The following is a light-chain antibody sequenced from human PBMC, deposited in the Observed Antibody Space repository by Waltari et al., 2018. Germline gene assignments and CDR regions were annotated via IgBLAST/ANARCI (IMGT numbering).Light chain of an antibody. Sequence: SYELTQPPSVSVSPGQTARLPCSGDALPKHYAYWFQLKPGQAPVLGICKDRERPSGIPERCSGSSSGTTVTLTISGVQAEDEADYYCQSTDSSGSYRVFGGGTKLTVL. CDR1: ALPKHY. J-gene: IGLJ2*01. CDR2: KDR. CDR3: QSTDSSGSYRV. V-gene: IGLV3-25*03.